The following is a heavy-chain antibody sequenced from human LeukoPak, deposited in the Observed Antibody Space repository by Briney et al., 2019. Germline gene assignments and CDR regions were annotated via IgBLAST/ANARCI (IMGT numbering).Heavy chain of an antibody. Sequence: RGSLRLSCTASEFTFSNYAMTWVRQAPGKGLEWVSSIRDSASTYYADSVKGRFAISRDNSKNTLYLQMNSLRAEDTALYYCAKSVLLVTGTLSPFDYWGQGTLVTVSS. CDR3: AKSVLLVTGTLSPFDY. CDR1: EFTFSNYA. V-gene: IGHV3-23*01. D-gene: IGHD6-19*01. J-gene: IGHJ4*02. CDR2: IRDSAST.